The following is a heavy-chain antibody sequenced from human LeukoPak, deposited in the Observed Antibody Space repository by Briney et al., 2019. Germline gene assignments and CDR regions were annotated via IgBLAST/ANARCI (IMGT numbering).Heavy chain of an antibody. CDR1: GFTFSDYY. Sequence: PGGSLRLSCAASGFTFSDYYMSWIRQAPGKGLEWVSYISSGGSMTDSADFVKGRFTISRDNAKNSLYLQMNSLRAEDTAVYYCAREGYGVPFDFWGQGTPVTVSS. CDR3: AREGYGVPFDF. J-gene: IGHJ4*02. CDR2: ISSGGSMT. D-gene: IGHD2-8*01. V-gene: IGHV3-11*01.